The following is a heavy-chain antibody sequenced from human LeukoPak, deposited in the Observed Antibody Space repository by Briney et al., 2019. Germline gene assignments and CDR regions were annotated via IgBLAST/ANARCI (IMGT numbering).Heavy chain of an antibody. CDR1: GFTFSSYS. D-gene: IGHD2-2*01. CDR2: ITASGTAM. Sequence: GGSLRLSCAASGFTFSSYSMNWVRQAPGKGLEWVSHITASGTAMFYADSVKGRFTISRDNAKNSLYLQMNSLRAEDTAVYYCAKCGDIVVVPATYGMDVWGQGTTVTVSS. J-gene: IGHJ6*02. CDR3: AKCGDIVVVPATYGMDV. V-gene: IGHV3-48*01.